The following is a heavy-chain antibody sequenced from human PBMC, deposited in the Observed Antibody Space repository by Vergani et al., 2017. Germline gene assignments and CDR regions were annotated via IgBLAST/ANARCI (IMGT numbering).Heavy chain of an antibody. CDR3: ARVMYRDEASTGDRLEGMDI. Sequence: QVQLQESGPGLVKPSETLSLTCTVSNDSVSNTFYYWGWIRQTPGKGLEWIGSIYSTGSTNYNPSLNSRVTMSVDTSKNQFSLKLRSVTAADTAVYFCARVMYRDEASTGDRLEGMDIWGQGTTVTISS. D-gene: IGHD3-9*01. J-gene: IGHJ6*02. CDR2: IYSTGST. V-gene: IGHV4-39*07. CDR1: NDSVSNTFYY.